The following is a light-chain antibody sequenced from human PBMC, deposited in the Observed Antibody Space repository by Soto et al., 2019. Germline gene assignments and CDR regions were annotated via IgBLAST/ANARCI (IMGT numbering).Light chain of an antibody. V-gene: IGKV1-39*01. J-gene: IGKJ5*01. Sequence: DIQMTQSPSSLSASVGDTVTITCRASQSIGKHLNWYQQEPGEAPKFLIYSVSSLRSGVTSRCSGSGSVTDFTLTINSLQPDDFAHSYCQQGYSSAITFGQGTRLEI. CDR2: SVS. CDR3: QQGYSSAIT. CDR1: QSIGKH.